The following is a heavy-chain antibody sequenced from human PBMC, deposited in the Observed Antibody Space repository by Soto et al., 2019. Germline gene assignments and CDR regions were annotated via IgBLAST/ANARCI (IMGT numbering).Heavy chain of an antibody. CDR2: ISAYNGNT. V-gene: IGHV1-18*04. CDR1: GYTFTSYG. CDR3: AGDRPFSVSWEPIDY. D-gene: IGHD6-13*01. J-gene: IGHJ4*02. Sequence: ASVKVSCKASGYTFTSYGISWVRQAPGQGLEWMGWISAYNGNTNYAQKLQGRVTMTTDTSTSTAYMELRSLRSDDTAVYYCAGDRPFSVSWEPIDYWGQGTLVTVSS.